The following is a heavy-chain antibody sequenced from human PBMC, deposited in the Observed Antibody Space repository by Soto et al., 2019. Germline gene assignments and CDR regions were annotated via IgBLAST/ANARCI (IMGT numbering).Heavy chain of an antibody. Sequence: TSETLSLTCTVSGGSVSSGSYYWSWIRQPPGKGLEWIGYIYYSGSTNYNPSLKSRVTISVDTSKNQFSLKLSSVTAADTAVYYCAREKQWLVPPAHYYYYGMDVWGQGTTVTVSS. V-gene: IGHV4-61*01. CDR1: GGSVSSGSYY. CDR3: AREKQWLVPPAHYYYYGMDV. D-gene: IGHD6-19*01. J-gene: IGHJ6*02. CDR2: IYYSGST.